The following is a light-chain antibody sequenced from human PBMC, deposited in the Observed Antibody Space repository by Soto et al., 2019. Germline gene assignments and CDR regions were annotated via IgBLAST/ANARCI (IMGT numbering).Light chain of an antibody. J-gene: IGKJ1*01. V-gene: IGKV3-15*01. Sequence: DTVLRQSPATLSVSQGGRGSLCCSASQNIKTNLAWYQHKPGQAPSRLIYGSFTGATGVPARFSGSGSGTEFTLTIGSLQSEEFPTYSGKQYNSWPWMFGEGTKVE. CDR2: GSF. CDR3: KQYNSWPWM. CDR1: QNIKTN.